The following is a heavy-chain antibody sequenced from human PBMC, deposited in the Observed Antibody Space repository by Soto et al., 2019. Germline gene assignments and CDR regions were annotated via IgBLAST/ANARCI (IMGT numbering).Heavy chain of an antibody. Sequence: QVQLQQSGPGLVKPSQTLLLTCAISGDSVSIYSAAWNWIRQSPSRGLEWLGRTYYRSKWYNDYALPVKSRSTINPDPSKNQFSLQLNSVTPEDTAVYYCARDPGYSLDYWGQGTLVTVSS. D-gene: IGHD5-18*01. CDR3: ARDPGYSLDY. J-gene: IGHJ4*02. CDR2: TYYRSKWYN. CDR1: GDSVSIYSAA. V-gene: IGHV6-1*01.